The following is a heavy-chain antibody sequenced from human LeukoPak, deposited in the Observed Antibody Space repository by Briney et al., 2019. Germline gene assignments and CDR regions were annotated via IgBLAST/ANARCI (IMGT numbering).Heavy chain of an antibody. J-gene: IGHJ3*02. CDR3: ARGTSWIQLWTYDAFDI. V-gene: IGHV1-18*01. CDR1: GYTFTSYG. D-gene: IGHD5-18*01. CDR2: ISAYNGNT. Sequence: ASVKVSCKASGYTFTSYGISWVRQAPGQGLEWMGWISAYNGNTNYAQKFQGRVTMTRNTSISTAYMELSSLRSEDTAVYYCARGTSWIQLWTYDAFDIWGQGTMVTVSS.